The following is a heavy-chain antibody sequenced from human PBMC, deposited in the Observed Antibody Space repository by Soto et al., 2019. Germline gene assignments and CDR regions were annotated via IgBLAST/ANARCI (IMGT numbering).Heavy chain of an antibody. Sequence: VGSLRLSCAASGFTFSSYGMHWVRQAPGKGLEWVAVISYDGSNKYYADSVKGRFTISRDNSKNTLYLQMNSLRAEDTAVYYCATPYGDPHYYYYYGMDVWGQGTTVTVSS. D-gene: IGHD4-17*01. J-gene: IGHJ6*02. CDR3: ATPYGDPHYYYYYGMDV. V-gene: IGHV3-30*03. CDR1: GFTFSSYG. CDR2: ISYDGSNK.